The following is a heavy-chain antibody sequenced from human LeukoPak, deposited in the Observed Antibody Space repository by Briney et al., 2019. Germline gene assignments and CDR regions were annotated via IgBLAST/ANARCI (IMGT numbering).Heavy chain of an antibody. V-gene: IGHV3-11*04. D-gene: IGHD2/OR15-2a*01. CDR3: AQYEILHRRGNCFDP. CDR1: GLNFSDVY. Sequence: PGGSLRLSCAASGLNFSDVYMSWIRQAPGKGLEWVSYISYGGGTKYYAESVKGRFTISRDNAKNVLYLQMNSLRVEDTAVYYCAQYEILHRRGNCFDPWGHGTLVTVSS. CDR2: ISYGGGTK. J-gene: IGHJ5*02.